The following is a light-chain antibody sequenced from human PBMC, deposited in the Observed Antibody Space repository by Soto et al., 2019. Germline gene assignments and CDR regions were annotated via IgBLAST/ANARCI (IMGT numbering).Light chain of an antibody. J-gene: IGKJ1*01. CDR2: GAS. CDR1: QGIRSD. Sequence: AIQMAQSPSSLSASVGDRVTITCRASQGIRSDLGWYQQKPGKAPKLLIYGASTLQSGVTSRVRGSGSGTYFTLTISSLPPEDCATYYCLQDYNYPRTFGQGTKVEIK. CDR3: LQDYNYPRT. V-gene: IGKV1-6*01.